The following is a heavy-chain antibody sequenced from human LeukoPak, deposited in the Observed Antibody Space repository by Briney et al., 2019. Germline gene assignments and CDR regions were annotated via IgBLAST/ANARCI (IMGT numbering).Heavy chain of an antibody. D-gene: IGHD6-19*01. CDR1: GFTFSNYW. Sequence: GGSLRLSCAASGFTFSNYWMHWVRQAPGKGLVWVSRINSDGSSTSYADSVKGRFTISRDNAKNTLYLQMNSLRAEDTAVYYCARDGLIIAVAGTFDYWGQGTLVTVSS. CDR3: ARDGLIIAVAGTFDY. CDR2: INSDGSST. V-gene: IGHV3-74*01. J-gene: IGHJ4*02.